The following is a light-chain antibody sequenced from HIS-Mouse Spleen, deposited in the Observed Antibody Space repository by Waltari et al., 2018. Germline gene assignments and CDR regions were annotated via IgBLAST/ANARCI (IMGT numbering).Light chain of an antibody. CDR2: EGS. Sequence: QSALTQPASVSGSPGQSITISCSATSSDFGSHNLVSWYQQHPGKAPKLMIYEGSKRPSGVSNRFSGSKSGNTASLTISGLQAEDEADYYCCSYAGSSTWVFGGGTKLTVL. CDR3: CSYAGSSTWV. J-gene: IGLJ3*02. V-gene: IGLV2-23*01. CDR1: SSDFGSHNL.